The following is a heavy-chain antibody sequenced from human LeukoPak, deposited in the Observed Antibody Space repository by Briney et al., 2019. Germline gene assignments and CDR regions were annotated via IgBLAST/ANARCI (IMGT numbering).Heavy chain of an antibody. CDR1: GGSISSSSYY. CDR2: IYYSGST. V-gene: IGHV4-39*01. J-gene: IGHJ4*02. Sequence: PSETLSLTCTVSGGSISSSSYYWGWIRQPPGKGLEWIGSIYYSGSTYYNPSLKSRVTISVDTSKNQFSLKLSSVTAADTAVYYCARRGSYYDTNFDYWGQGTLVTVSS. D-gene: IGHD3-22*01. CDR3: ARRGSYYDTNFDY.